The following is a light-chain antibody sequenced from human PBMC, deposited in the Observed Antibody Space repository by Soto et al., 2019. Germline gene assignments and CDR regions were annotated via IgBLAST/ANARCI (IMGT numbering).Light chain of an antibody. V-gene: IGKV3-15*01. CDR1: QSVSSN. CDR3: QQYNNWSWT. CDR2: GAS. Sequence: EIVMTQSPATLSVSPGERATLSCRASQSVSSNLAWYQQKPGQAPRLLIYGASTRATGIPARFSGSGSGTEFTLTISSLQSEDFAVYYCQQYNNWSWTLGQGAKVDI. J-gene: IGKJ1*01.